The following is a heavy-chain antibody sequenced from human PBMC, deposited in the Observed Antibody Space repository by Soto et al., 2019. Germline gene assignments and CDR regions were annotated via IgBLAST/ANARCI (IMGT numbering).Heavy chain of an antibody. CDR2: ISGSGGST. CDR1: GFTFSSYA. D-gene: IGHD3-10*01. V-gene: IGHV3-23*01. J-gene: IGHJ4*02. CDR3: AKDGTVTYYYGSGSYYNQYYFDY. Sequence: GSLRLSCAASGFTFSSYAMSWVRQAPGKGLEWVSVISGSGGSTYYADSVKGRFTISRDNSKNTLYLQMNSLRAEDTAVYYCAKDGTVTYYYGSGSYYNQYYFDYWGQGTLVTVS.